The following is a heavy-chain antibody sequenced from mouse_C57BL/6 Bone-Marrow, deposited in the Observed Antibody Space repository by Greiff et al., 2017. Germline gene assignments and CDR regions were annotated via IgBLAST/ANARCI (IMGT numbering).Heavy chain of an antibody. D-gene: IGHD3-1*01. CDR2: IYPRSGNT. CDR1: GYTFTSYG. CDR3: ARSGAY. J-gene: IGHJ3*01. V-gene: IGHV1-81*01. Sequence: QVQLQQSVAELARPGASVKLSCKASGYTFTSYGISWVKQRTGQGLEWIGEIYPRSGNTYYNEKFKGKATLTADKSSSTAYMELRSLTSEDSAVYFCARSGAYWGQGTLVTVSA.